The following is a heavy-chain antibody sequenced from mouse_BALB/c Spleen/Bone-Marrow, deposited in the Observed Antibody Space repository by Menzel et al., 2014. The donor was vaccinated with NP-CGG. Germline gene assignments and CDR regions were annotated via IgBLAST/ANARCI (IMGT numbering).Heavy chain of an antibody. Sequence: SGTVLARPGAAVKMSCKASGYTLSNYWMHWVKQRPGQGLEWIGTIYPGNSDTTYNQKFKGKAKLTAVTSTSTAYMELSSLTNEDSAVYYCTTLARSDFDYWGQGTTLTVSS. CDR2: IYPGNSDT. D-gene: IGHD3-1*01. CDR3: TTLARSDFDY. J-gene: IGHJ2*01. V-gene: IGHV1-5*01. CDR1: GYTLSNYW.